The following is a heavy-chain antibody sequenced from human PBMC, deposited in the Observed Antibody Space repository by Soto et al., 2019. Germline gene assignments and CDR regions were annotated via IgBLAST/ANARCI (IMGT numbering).Heavy chain of an antibody. CDR1: GGTFSSYA. J-gene: IGHJ6*02. CDR3: ARAWGGYSSSWRLYYYYGMDV. Sequence: QVQLVQSGAEVKKPGSSVKVSCKASGGTFSSYAISWVRQAPGQGLEWVGGIIPIFGTANYAQKFQGSVTITADESTSTAYMELSSLRSEDTAVYYCARAWGGYSSSWRLYYYYGMDVWGQGTTVTVSS. D-gene: IGHD6-13*01. CDR2: IIPIFGTA. V-gene: IGHV1-69*01.